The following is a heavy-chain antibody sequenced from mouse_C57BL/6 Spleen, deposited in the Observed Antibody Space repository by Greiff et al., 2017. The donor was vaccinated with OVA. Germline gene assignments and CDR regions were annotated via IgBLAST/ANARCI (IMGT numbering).Heavy chain of an antibody. CDR2: INPGSGGT. CDR1: GYAFTNYL. D-gene: IGHD2-14*01. CDR3: ARGRYGDDYFDY. J-gene: IGHJ2*01. V-gene: IGHV1-54*01. Sequence: VQLQQSGAELVRPGTSVKVSCKASGYAFTNYLIEWVKQRPGQGLEWIGVINPGSGGTTYNEKFKGKATLTADKSSSTAYMQLSSLTSEDSAVYFCARGRYGDDYFDYGGQGTTLTVSS.